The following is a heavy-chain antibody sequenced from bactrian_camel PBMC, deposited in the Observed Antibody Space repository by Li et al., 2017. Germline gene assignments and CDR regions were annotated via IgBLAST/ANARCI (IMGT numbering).Heavy chain of an antibody. Sequence: VQLVESGGGLVQPGESLRLSCAASGYPGSNYCRGWFRQAPGKEREGVARIATGSGNTYYADSVKGRFTISQDNAKNTVYLQMNSLKPEDTAMYYCAARGPYCYTKLSVADFTYWGQGTQVTVS. CDR3: AARGPYCYTKLSVADFTY. V-gene: IGHV3S40*01. D-gene: IGHD2*01. J-gene: IGHJ6*01. CDR2: IATGSGNT. CDR1: GYPGSNYC.